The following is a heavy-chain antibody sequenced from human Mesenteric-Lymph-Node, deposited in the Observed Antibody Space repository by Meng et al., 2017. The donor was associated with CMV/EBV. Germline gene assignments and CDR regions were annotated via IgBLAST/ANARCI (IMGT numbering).Heavy chain of an antibody. CDR1: GYSISSGYC. CDR2: ISHSGST. V-gene: IGHV4-38-2*02. D-gene: IGHD6-13*01. Sequence: SETLSLTCTVSGYSISSGYCWVWIRQPPGKGLEWIGSISHSGSTYCNPSLKSRVTISLNTSKNQFSLKLSSVTAADTAVYYCARNLPSSSWSRGWFDPWGQGTLVTVSS. J-gene: IGHJ5*02. CDR3: ARNLPSSSWSRGWFDP.